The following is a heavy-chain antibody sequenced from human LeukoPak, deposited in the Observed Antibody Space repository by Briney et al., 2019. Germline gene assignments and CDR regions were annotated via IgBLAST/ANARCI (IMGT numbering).Heavy chain of an antibody. V-gene: IGHV1-2*02. Sequence: ASVKVSCKASGYTFTGYYMHWVRQAPGEGLEWMGGINTNSGGTNYAQKFQGRVTMTRDTSISTVYMELRGLRTGDTAIYFCARPLYCSGGTCHSDYYYGIDVWGQGATVTVSS. CDR3: ARPLYCSGGTCHSDYYYGIDV. D-gene: IGHD2-15*01. CDR1: GYTFTGYY. J-gene: IGHJ6*02. CDR2: INTNSGGT.